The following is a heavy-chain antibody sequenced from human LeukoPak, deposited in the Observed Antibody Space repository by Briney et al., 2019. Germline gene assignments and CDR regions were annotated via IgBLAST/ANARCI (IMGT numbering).Heavy chain of an antibody. CDR3: ARGRGGTYHWYDP. CDR2: SYTSGST. D-gene: IGHD3-16*01. V-gene: IGHV4-61*02. J-gene: IGHJ5*02. CDR1: GGSINSDSYQ. Sequence: SQTLSLTCTVSGGSINSDSYQWSWIRQPAGKGMKWIGRSYTSGSTNYNPSLKNRATISVNTSKNQFSLTLTPVTAADTAVYYCARGRGGTYHWYDPWGQGTLVTVSS.